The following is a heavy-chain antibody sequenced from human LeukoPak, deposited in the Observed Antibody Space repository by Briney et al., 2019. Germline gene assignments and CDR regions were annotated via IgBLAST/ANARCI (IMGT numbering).Heavy chain of an antibody. CDR1: GFTFSSYG. D-gene: IGHD6-6*01. CDR2: ISGSGGST. Sequence: PGGSLRLSCAASGFTFSSYGMHWVRQAPGKGLECVSLISGSGGSTHYADSVKGRFTISRDNSKNTLYLQMNSLRAEDTAVYYCAKDVPYEYSSSGDAFDIWGQGTMVTVSS. CDR3: AKDVPYEYSSSGDAFDI. V-gene: IGHV3-23*01. J-gene: IGHJ3*02.